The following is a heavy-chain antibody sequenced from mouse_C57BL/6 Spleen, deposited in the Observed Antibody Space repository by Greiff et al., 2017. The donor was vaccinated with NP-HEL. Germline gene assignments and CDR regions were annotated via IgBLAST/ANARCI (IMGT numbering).Heavy chain of an antibody. D-gene: IGHD4-1*01. CDR3: AREGLTGSYYYAMDY. CDR2: INPNYGTT. CDR1: GYSFTDYN. V-gene: IGHV1-39*01. Sequence: LKESGPELVKPGASVKISCKASGYSFTDYNMNWVKQSNGKSLEWIGVINPNYGTTSYNQKFKGKATLTVDQSSSTAYMQLNSLTSEDSAVYDCAREGLTGSYYYAMDYWGQGTSVTVSS. J-gene: IGHJ4*01.